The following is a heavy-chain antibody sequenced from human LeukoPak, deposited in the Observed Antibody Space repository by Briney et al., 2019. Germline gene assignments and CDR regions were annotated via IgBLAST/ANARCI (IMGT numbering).Heavy chain of an antibody. CDR3: ARVRRNWNYADY. CDR2: IIPIFGIA. Sequence: ASVKVSCKASGGTFSSYAISWVRQAPGQGLEWIGRIIPIFGIANYAQKFQGRVTITADKSTSTAYMELSSLRSEDTAVYYCARVRRNWNYADYWGQGTLVTVSS. J-gene: IGHJ4*02. V-gene: IGHV1-69*04. CDR1: GGTFSSYA. D-gene: IGHD1-7*01.